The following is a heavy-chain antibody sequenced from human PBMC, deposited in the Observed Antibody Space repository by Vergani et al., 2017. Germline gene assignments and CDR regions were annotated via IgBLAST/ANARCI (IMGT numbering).Heavy chain of an antibody. CDR2: ISSSSSYT. CDR1: GFTFSDYY. Sequence: QVQLVESGGGLVKPGGSLRLSCAASGFTFSDYYMSWIRQAPGKGLEWVSYISSSSSYTNYADSGKGRFTISRDNAKNSLYLQMNSLRAEDTAVYYCARYCSGGSCYSGGPNWFDPWGQGTLVTVSS. CDR3: ARYCSGGSCYSGGPNWFDP. D-gene: IGHD2-15*01. J-gene: IGHJ5*02. V-gene: IGHV3-11*06.